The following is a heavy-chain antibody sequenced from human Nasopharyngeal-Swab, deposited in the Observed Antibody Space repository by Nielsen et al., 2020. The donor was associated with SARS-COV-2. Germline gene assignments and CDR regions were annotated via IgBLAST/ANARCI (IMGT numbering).Heavy chain of an antibody. CDR1: GASISNDY. V-gene: IGHV4-59*12. CDR2: VSYSGRT. Sequence: SETLSLTCAVSGASISNDYWGWIRQPPGKGLEWIGCVSYSGRTDYNPSLKSRVTISIDTSKKHFSLVLSSLTAADTALYYCTRGSLRTATDCWGQGTLVTVSS. D-gene: IGHD4-17*01. J-gene: IGHJ4*02. CDR3: TRGSLRTATDC.